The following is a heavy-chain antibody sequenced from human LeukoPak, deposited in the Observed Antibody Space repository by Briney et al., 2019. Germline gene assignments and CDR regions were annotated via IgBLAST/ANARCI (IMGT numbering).Heavy chain of an antibody. J-gene: IGHJ4*02. CDR2: ICAYNGKK. CDR3: ARDVGLRVTLFDY. V-gene: IGHV1-18*01. D-gene: IGHD4-4*01. CDR1: VYTFPNYG. Sequence: GASVTVSRKPSVYTFPNYGFNWVGQAPAQGREWVGWICAYNGKKNYEHNPHGRVTITTDTSTNQAYMVLRSPSSDATAVYYCARDVGLRVTLFDYWGQGTLVTVYS.